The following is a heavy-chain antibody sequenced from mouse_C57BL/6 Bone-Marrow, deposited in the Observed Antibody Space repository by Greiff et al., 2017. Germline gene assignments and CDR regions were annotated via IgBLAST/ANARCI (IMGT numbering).Heavy chain of an antibody. CDR3: TRSLIYYGTNY. V-gene: IGHV14-2*01. J-gene: IGHJ2*01. CDR2: IDPEDGET. D-gene: IGHD1-1*01. CDR1: GFNIKDYY. Sequence: VQLQQSGAELVKPGASVKLSCTASGFNIKDYYIHWVKQRTEQGLEWIGRIDPEDGETKYAPKFQDKATITADTSSNKACLQLSSLTSEDTAVYYCTRSLIYYGTNYWGQGTTLTVSS.